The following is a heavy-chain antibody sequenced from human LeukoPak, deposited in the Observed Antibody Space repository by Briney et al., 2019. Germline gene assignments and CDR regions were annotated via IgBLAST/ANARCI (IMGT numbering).Heavy chain of an antibody. Sequence: PGGSLRLSCTASGFTFSSYGMHWVRQAPGKGLDWVAFIRSDGSSKFYADSVKGRFTISRDNSKNTLYLQMNSLRPEDTAMYYCAKVLRFLEWLPPFDYWGQGTLVTVSS. CDR2: IRSDGSSK. D-gene: IGHD3-3*01. J-gene: IGHJ4*02. V-gene: IGHV3-30*02. CDR1: GFTFSSYG. CDR3: AKVLRFLEWLPPFDY.